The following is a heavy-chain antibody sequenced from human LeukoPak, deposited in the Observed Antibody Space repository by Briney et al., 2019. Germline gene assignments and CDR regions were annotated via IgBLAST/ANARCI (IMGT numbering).Heavy chain of an antibody. J-gene: IGHJ4*02. V-gene: IGHV3-23*01. D-gene: IGHD3-16*02. Sequence: QSGGSLRLSCAASGFTFSSYAMSWVRQAPGKGLEWVSAISGSGGSTYYADSVKGRFTISRDNSKNTLYLQMNSLRAEDTAVYYCTKRPIMITFGGVIAPTPFDYWGQGTLVTVSS. CDR2: ISGSGGST. CDR1: GFTFSSYA. CDR3: TKRPIMITFGGVIAPTPFDY.